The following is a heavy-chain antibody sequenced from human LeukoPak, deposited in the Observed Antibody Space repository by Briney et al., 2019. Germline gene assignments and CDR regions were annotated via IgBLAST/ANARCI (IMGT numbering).Heavy chain of an antibody. V-gene: IGHV1-2*02. D-gene: IGHD1-26*01. J-gene: IGHJ5*02. CDR1: GYTLSVYY. CDR2: INPNSGDT. Sequence: GASVKVSCKASGYTLSVYYMHWVRQGPGQGLEWMGWINPNSGDTNYAQKFQGRVTMTRDTSISTVYMELNRLRSDDTAVYYCARGIRRSSGNYYGDNWFDPWGQGTLVTVSS. CDR3: ARGIRRSSGNYYGDNWFDP.